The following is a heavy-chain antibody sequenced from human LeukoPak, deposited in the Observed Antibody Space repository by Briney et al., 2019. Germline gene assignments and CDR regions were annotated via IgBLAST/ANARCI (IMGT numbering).Heavy chain of an antibody. V-gene: IGHV1-2*02. CDR1: GYTFSDYY. CDR3: ARGSVLTGYSH. J-gene: IGHJ4*02. CDR2: INPNSGGT. Sequence: ASVKVSCKASGYTFSDYYIHWVRQAPGKGLEWMAWINPNSGGTNYAQKFQRRVTMTRDTSITTAYMELSRLTSDDTAVYYCARGSVLTGYSHWGQGILVTVTS. D-gene: IGHD3-9*01.